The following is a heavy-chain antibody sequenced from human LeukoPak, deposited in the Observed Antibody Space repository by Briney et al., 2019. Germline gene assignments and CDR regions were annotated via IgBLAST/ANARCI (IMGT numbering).Heavy chain of an antibody. D-gene: IGHD6-13*01. CDR3: VTVGCDSSWYYFDY. CDR1: GFTFNNRV. J-gene: IGHJ4*02. V-gene: IGHV3-23*01. Sequence: GGSLRLSCAASGFTFNNRVMNWVRQAPGKGLEWVSGISGSGDTNNADSVKGRFTISRDNSKNTLYLQMNSLRADDTAVYYCVTVGCDSSWYYFDYWGQGTLVTVSS. CDR2: ISGSGDT.